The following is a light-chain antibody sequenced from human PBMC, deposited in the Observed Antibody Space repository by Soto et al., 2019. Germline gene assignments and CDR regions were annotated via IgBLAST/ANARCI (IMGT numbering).Light chain of an antibody. CDR1: QSVRSN. CDR2: GAS. Sequence: ETVMTQSPATLSVSPGERATLSCRASQSVRSNLAWYQQRPGQPPRLLIYGASSRATGIPARFSGGGSGTEFTLTITSLQSEDSAVYYCQQYGEWPQWTFGQGTKADI. CDR3: QQYGEWPQWT. J-gene: IGKJ1*01. V-gene: IGKV3-15*01.